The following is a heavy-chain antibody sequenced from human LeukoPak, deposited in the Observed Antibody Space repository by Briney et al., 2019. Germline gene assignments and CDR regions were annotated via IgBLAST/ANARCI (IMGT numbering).Heavy chain of an antibody. Sequence: ASVKVSCKASGGTFSSYAISWVRQAPGQGLEWMGIINPSGGSTSYAQKFQGRVTMTRDTSTSTVYMELSSLRSEDTAVYYCARERRYDSSGYYYYYFDYWGQGTLVTVSS. V-gene: IGHV1-46*01. J-gene: IGHJ4*02. D-gene: IGHD3-22*01. CDR2: INPSGGST. CDR3: ARERRYDSSGYYYYYFDY. CDR1: GGTFSSYA.